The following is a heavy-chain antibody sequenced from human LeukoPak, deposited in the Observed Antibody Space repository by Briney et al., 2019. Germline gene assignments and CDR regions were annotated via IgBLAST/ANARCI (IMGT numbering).Heavy chain of an antibody. Sequence: SETLSLTCTVSGGSVSSGSYYWSWIRQPPGKGLEWIGYIYYSGSTYYNPSLKSRVTISVDTSKNQFSLKLSSVTAADTAVYYCARSPEGILYYYYGMDVWGQGTTVTVSS. CDR3: ARSPEGILYYYYGMDV. D-gene: IGHD1-14*01. CDR1: GGSVSSGSYY. CDR2: IYYSGST. J-gene: IGHJ6*02. V-gene: IGHV4-31*03.